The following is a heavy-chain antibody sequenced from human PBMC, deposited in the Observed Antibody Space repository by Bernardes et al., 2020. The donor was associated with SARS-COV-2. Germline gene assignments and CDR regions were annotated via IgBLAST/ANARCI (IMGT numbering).Heavy chain of an antibody. V-gene: IGHV4-31*03. CDR3: ARGIPQSITIFGVVIPGNWFDP. Sequence: SEILSLTCTVSGGSISSRGYYWSWIRQHPGKGLAWIGYIYYSGSTYYNPSLKSRVTISVDTSKNQFSLKLSSVTAADTAVYYCARGIPQSITIFGVVIPGNWFDPWGQGTLVTVSS. J-gene: IGHJ5*02. D-gene: IGHD3-3*01. CDR1: GGSISSRGYY. CDR2: IYYSGST.